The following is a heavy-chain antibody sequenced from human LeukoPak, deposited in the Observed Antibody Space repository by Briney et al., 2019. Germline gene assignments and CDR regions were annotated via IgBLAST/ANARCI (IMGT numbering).Heavy chain of an antibody. V-gene: IGHV4-39*07. CDR3: ARGHYGSGRSWFDP. Sequence: PSETLSLTCTVSGGSISSSTYYWSWIRQPPGKGLEWIGEINHSGSTNYNPSLKSRVTISVDTSKNQFSLKLSSVTAADTAVYYCARGHYGSGRSWFDPWGQGTLVTVSS. CDR2: INHSGST. J-gene: IGHJ5*02. D-gene: IGHD3-10*01. CDR1: GGSISSSTYY.